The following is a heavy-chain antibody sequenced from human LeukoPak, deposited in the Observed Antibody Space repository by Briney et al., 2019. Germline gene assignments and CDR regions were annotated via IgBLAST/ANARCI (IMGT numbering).Heavy chain of an antibody. D-gene: IGHD4-23*01. CDR1: GGSISSSSYY. J-gene: IGHJ4*02. V-gene: IGHV4-39*07. CDR2: IYYSGST. Sequence: SETLSPTCTVSGGSISSSSYYWGWIRQPPGKGLEWIGSIYYSGSTYYNPSLKSRVTISVDTSKNQFSLKLSSVTAADTAVYYCARKATTVVTPVDYWGQGTLVTVSS. CDR3: ARKATTVVTPVDY.